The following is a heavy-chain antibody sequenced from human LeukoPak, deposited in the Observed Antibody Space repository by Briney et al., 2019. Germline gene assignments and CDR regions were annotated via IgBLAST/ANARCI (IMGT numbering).Heavy chain of an antibody. Sequence: PGGSLRLSCAASGFTVGSNYMSWVRQAPGKGLEWVSVIYSGGSTYYADSVKGRFTISRDNSKNTLYLQMNSLRAEDTAVYYCASSGYSSPRDYWGQGTLVTVSS. J-gene: IGHJ4*02. V-gene: IGHV3-53*01. CDR1: GFTVGSNY. CDR2: IYSGGST. D-gene: IGHD6-13*01. CDR3: ASSGYSSPRDY.